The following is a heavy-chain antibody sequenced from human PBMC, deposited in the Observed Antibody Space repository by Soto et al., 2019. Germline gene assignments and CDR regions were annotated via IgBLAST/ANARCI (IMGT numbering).Heavy chain of an antibody. Sequence: EVQLVESGGGLVQPGGSLRLSCGASGFTFRTYWLSWVRQVPGKGLEWVANINQDGSEKNYVDSVKGRFTISRDNAKNSLYLQMSSLRAVDTALYSCARDGSTSWYSYHYHGMDVWGQGTTVTVSS. CDR1: GFTFRTYW. J-gene: IGHJ6*02. CDR3: ARDGSTSWYSYHYHGMDV. V-gene: IGHV3-7*05. CDR2: INQDGSEK. D-gene: IGHD6-13*01.